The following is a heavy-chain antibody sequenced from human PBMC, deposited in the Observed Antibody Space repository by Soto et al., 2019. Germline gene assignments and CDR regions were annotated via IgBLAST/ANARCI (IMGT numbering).Heavy chain of an antibody. CDR3: ARLQAGFDSSGYFFAFDI. J-gene: IGHJ3*02. V-gene: IGHV3-23*01. D-gene: IGHD3-22*01. CDR2: ISRRGDTT. Sequence: GGSLRLSGAASGFTFTNYAMSWVRQAPGKWLEWVSVISRRGDTTYYADSVKGRFTISRDNSKSTLYLQMNSLSAADTAVYYCARLQAGFDSSGYFFAFDIWGQGTMVTVSS. CDR1: GFTFTNYA.